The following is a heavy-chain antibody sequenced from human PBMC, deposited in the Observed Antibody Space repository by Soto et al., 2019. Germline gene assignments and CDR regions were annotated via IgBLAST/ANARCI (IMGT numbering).Heavy chain of an antibody. CDR3: AKDRMSRDFWSGSNPPLYYYYGMDV. Sequence: GGSLRLSCAASGFTFSSYGMHWVRQAPGKGLEWVAVISYDGSNKYYADSVKGRFTISRDNSKNTLYLQMNSLRAEDTAVYYCAKDRMSRDFWSGSNPPLYYYYGMDVWGQGTTVTVSS. CDR1: GFTFSSYG. V-gene: IGHV3-30*18. D-gene: IGHD3-3*01. J-gene: IGHJ6*02. CDR2: ISYDGSNK.